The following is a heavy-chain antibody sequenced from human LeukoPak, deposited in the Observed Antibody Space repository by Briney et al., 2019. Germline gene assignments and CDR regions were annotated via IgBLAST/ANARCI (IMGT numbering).Heavy chain of an antibody. CDR1: GFTFSSYW. Sequence: GGSLRLSCAASGFTFSSYWIHWVRQAPGKGLVWVSRINSDGSRTNYADSVKGRFTISRDNAKNTLYLQTNSLRAEDTAVYYCARDLQLERGGNWFDPWGQGTLVTVSS. V-gene: IGHV3-74*01. D-gene: IGHD1-1*01. CDR3: ARDLQLERGGNWFDP. J-gene: IGHJ5*02. CDR2: INSDGSRT.